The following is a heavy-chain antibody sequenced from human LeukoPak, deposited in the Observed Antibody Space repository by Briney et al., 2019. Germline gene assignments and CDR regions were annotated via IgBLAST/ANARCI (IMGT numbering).Heavy chain of an antibody. CDR2: IYHSGSA. CDR1: GGSISTYY. Sequence: SETLSLTCTVSGGSISTYYWSWIRQPPGKGLEWIGYIYHSGSANYNPSLKSRITISVDTSQNQFSLKLSSVTAADTAVYYCARDGYSGSDALWGQGTLVTVSS. J-gene: IGHJ4*02. D-gene: IGHD5-12*01. V-gene: IGHV4-59*01. CDR3: ARDGYSGSDAL.